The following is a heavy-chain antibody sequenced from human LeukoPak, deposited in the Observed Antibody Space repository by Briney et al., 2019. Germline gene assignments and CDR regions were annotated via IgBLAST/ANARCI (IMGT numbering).Heavy chain of an antibody. CDR1: GYTFICYY. CDR2: INPKSGGT. V-gene: IGHV1-2*02. J-gene: IGHJ4*02. Sequence: ASVKVSCKASGYTFICYYMHWVRQAPGQRLEWMGWINPKSGGTKYAQKFQGRVTMTRDTSISTAYLEVNRLKSDDTAVYYCARDPPGSGFGRDYFDYWGQGSLVTVSS. D-gene: IGHD3-22*01. CDR3: ARDPPGSGFGRDYFDY.